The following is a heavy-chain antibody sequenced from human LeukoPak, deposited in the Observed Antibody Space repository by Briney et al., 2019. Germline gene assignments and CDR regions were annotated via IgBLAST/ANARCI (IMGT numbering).Heavy chain of an antibody. D-gene: IGHD6-13*01. CDR1: GVSISSSNW. Sequence: KASGTLSLTCTVSGVSISSSNWWSWVRQSPGKGLEWIAEIYHTGKINYNPSFRSRVTISVDTSQNRFSLSLRSMTAADSAVYYCAREGGYYTSSWFMDFWGQGTLVTVSS. J-gene: IGHJ4*02. CDR2: IYHTGKI. V-gene: IGHV4-4*02. CDR3: AREGGYYTSSWFMDF.